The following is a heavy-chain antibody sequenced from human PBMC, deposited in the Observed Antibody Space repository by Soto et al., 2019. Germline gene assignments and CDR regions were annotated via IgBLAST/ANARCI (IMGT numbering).Heavy chain of an antibody. CDR3: ARWNKGFEY. CDR1: GFSFTIYW. J-gene: IGHJ4*02. D-gene: IGHD1-1*01. V-gene: IGHV3-7*01. Sequence: GGSLRLSCAASGFSFTIYWMSWVRQAPGKGLEWVANINQDASEKYYVDSVKGRFTISRDNAKNSLSLQMSGLRAEDSAVYYCARWNKGFEYWGQGTLVTVSS. CDR2: INQDASEK.